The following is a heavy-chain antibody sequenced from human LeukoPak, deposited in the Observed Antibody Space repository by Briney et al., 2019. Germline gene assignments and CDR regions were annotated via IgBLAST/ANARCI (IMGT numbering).Heavy chain of an antibody. V-gene: IGHV4-4*07. CDR2: ISTSGRT. Sequence: PSETLSLTCTVSGGSISNYYWSWIRQPAGKGLEWIGRISTSGRTNYNPSLKSRVTTSVDKSRNQFSLKLSSVTAADTAVYYCARVALSGLYYFDNWGQGTLVTVSS. CDR1: GGSISNYY. J-gene: IGHJ4*02. CDR3: ARVALSGLYYFDN. D-gene: IGHD3/OR15-3a*01.